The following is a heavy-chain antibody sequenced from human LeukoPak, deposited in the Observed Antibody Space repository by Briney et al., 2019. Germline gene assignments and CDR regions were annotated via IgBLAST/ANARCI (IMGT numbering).Heavy chain of an antibody. D-gene: IGHD6-13*01. CDR2: IYYSGST. J-gene: IGHJ4*02. Sequence: MTSETLSLTCTVSGGSISSYYWSWIRQPPGKGLEWIGYIYYSGSTNYNPSLKSRVTISVDTSKNQFSLKLSSVTAADTAVYYCASSVSSSWYRGLSFDYWGQGTLVTVSS. CDR1: GGSISSYY. V-gene: IGHV4-59*01. CDR3: ASSVSSSWYRGLSFDY.